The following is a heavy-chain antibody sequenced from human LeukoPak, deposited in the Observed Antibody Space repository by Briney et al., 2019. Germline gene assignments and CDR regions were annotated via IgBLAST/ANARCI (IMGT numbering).Heavy chain of an antibody. CDR3: ARNTRFLEWPYFDY. V-gene: IGHV4-39*01. Sequence: SETLSLTCTASGGSISSSSYYWGWIRQPPGKGLEWIGSIYYSGSTYYNPSLKSRVTISVDTSKNQFSLKLSSVTAADTAVYYCARNTRFLEWPYFDYWGQGTLVTVSS. CDR2: IYYSGST. CDR1: GGSISSSSYY. J-gene: IGHJ4*02. D-gene: IGHD3-3*01.